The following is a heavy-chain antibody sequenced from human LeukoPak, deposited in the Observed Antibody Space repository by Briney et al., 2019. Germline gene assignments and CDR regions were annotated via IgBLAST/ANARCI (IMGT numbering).Heavy chain of an antibody. V-gene: IGHV1-2*02. CDR1: GYTFTGYY. Sequence: ASVKVSCQASGYTFTGYYMHWVRQAPGQGLEWMGWINPNSGGTNYAQKFQGRVTMTRDTSISTAYMELSRLRSDDTAVYYCATLRPITMVRGAFDYWGQGTLVTVSS. D-gene: IGHD3-10*01. CDR2: INPNSGGT. CDR3: ATLRPITMVRGAFDY. J-gene: IGHJ4*02.